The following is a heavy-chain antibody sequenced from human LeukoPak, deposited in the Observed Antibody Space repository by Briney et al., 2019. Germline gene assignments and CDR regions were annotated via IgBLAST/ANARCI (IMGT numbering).Heavy chain of an antibody. D-gene: IGHD3-3*01. CDR3: ARQTGAGLFILP. CDR2: IYCGNT. J-gene: IGHJ4*02. CDR1: GGSISTSNSY. Sequence: SETLSLTCAVSGGSISTSNSYWGWIRRPPGKGLEWVGSIYCGNTYYNPSLKSRVTISVDTSKNQSSLILTSVTAADTAVYYCARQTGAGLFILPGGQGTLVTVSS. V-gene: IGHV4-39*01.